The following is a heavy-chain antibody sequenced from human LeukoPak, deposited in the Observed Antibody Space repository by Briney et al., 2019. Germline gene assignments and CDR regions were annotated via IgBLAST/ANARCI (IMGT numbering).Heavy chain of an antibody. CDR2: IYYCGST. Sequence: PSETLPLTCRVPGGSISNYYWSWIRQPPGEGLELIGYIYYCGSTNYNPSHKSRVNISVDTSKNQFSMKLSSVTAADTAVYYCARGYDILTGYSLYYYYGMDVWGQGTTVTVSS. V-gene: IGHV4-59*01. D-gene: IGHD3-9*01. CDR3: ARGYDILTGYSLYYYYGMDV. CDR1: GGSISNYY. J-gene: IGHJ6*02.